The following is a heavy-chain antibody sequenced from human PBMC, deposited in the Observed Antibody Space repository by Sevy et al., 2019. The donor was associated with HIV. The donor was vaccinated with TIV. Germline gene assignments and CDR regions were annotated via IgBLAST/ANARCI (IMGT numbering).Heavy chain of an antibody. CDR1: GFTFSTHW. J-gene: IGHJ4*02. CDR3: AKDVY. CDR2: IKEDGSEK. Sequence: GGSLRLSCAASGFTFSTHWMSWVRQAPGKGLEWVANIKEDGSEKYYVDSVKGRFTISRDNAKNSLFLQMNSLRAEDTAVYYCAKDVYLGQGTLVTVSS. V-gene: IGHV3-7*03.